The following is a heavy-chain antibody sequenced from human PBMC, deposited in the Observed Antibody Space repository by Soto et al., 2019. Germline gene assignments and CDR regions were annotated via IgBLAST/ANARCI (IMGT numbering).Heavy chain of an antibody. CDR3: ARHGSGSYYALYYYYYAADV. CDR2: VLPIFGTT. J-gene: IGHJ6*02. V-gene: IGHV1-69*01. Sequence: QVQLVQSGTEVKKPGSSVKVSCQASGGTFSSYVISWVRQAPGQGLEWMGGVLPIFGTTNYAQKFQGRVTITADESTSTAYMELTSLTYEDTAVYYCARHGSGSYYALYYYYYAADVWGQGTTVTVSS. CDR1: GGTFSSYV. D-gene: IGHD3-10*01.